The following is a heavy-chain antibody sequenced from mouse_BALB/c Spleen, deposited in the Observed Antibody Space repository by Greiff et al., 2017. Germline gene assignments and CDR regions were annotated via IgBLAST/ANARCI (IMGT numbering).Heavy chain of an antibody. J-gene: IGHJ3*01. V-gene: IGHV3-8*02. CDR1: GDSFTSCY. D-gene: IGHD2-1*01. CDR2: ISYSGST. Sequence: EVMLVESGPSLVKPSQTLSLTCSVTGDSFTSCYWNWIRKFPGNKLEYMGYISYSGSTYYNPSLKSRISITRDTSKNQYYLQLNSVTTEDTATYYCARDYGNYSFAYWGQGTLVTVSA. CDR3: ARDYGNYSFAY.